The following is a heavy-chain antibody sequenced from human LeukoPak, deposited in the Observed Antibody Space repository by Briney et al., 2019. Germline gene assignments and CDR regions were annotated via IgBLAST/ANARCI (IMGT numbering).Heavy chain of an antibody. CDR3: GGYSSGSYSRPFDY. CDR1: GFTFSSYG. CDR2: KWYDGSNK. Sequence: GRSLRLSCAASGFTFSSYGMHWVRQAPGKGLEWVAVKWYDGSNKHYADSVKGRFTISRDNAKNSLYLQMNSLRAEDTAVYYCGGYSSGSYSRPFDYWGQGTLVTVSS. J-gene: IGHJ4*02. V-gene: IGHV3-33*03. D-gene: IGHD3-10*01.